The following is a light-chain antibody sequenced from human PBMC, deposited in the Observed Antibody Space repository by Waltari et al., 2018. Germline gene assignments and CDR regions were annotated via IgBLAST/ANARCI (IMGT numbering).Light chain of an antibody. CDR1: RLRSYY. CDR2: GKN. Sequence: SSELTQDPAVSVALGQTVRITCQGDRLRSYYASWYQQKPGQAPVLVIYGKNNRPPGIPDRFAGSSSGNTASLTITGAQAEEEADYYCNSRDSSGNQVVFGGGTKLTVL. V-gene: IGLV3-19*01. CDR3: NSRDSSGNQVV. J-gene: IGLJ2*01.